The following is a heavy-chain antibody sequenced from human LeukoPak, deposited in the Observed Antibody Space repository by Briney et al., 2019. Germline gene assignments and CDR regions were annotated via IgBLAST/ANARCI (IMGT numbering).Heavy chain of an antibody. CDR1: GYTFTSYD. V-gene: IGHV1-8*01. CDR3: ARGVFGAAGPGSDAFDI. Sequence: ASVKVSCKASGYTFTSYDINWVRQATGQGLEWVGWMNPNSGNTGYAQKLQGRVTMTTDTSTSTAYMELRSLRSDDTAVYYCARGVFGAAGPGSDAFDIWGQGTMVTVSS. CDR2: MNPNSGNT. D-gene: IGHD6-13*01. J-gene: IGHJ3*02.